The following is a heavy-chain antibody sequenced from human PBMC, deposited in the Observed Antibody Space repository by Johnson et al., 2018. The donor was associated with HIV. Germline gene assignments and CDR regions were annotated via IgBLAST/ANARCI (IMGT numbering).Heavy chain of an antibody. CDR2: ISSSGSTR. D-gene: IGHD3-22*01. Sequence: VQLVESGGGVVRPGGSLRLSCAASGFTFSDYYMSWIRQAPGKGLEWVSYISSSGSTRYYADSVKGRFTISTDNAKNSLYLQMNSLRAEDTAVYYCARVQIISGFNWHYYESSIDAVDIWGQGTMVTVSS. CDR1: GFTFSDYY. V-gene: IGHV3-11*04. J-gene: IGHJ3*02. CDR3: ARVQIISGFNWHYYESSIDAVDI.